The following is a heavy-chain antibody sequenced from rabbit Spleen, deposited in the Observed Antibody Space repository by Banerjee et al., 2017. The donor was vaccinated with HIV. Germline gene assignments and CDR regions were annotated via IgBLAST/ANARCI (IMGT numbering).Heavy chain of an antibody. D-gene: IGHD7-1*01. V-gene: IGHV1S45*01. CDR2: INTVTTNT. CDR3: AGVPGSSDGLGL. J-gene: IGHJ4*01. CDR1: GIDFSSRYW. Sequence: QEQLEESGGGLVKPEGSLTLTCKASGIDFSSRYWISWVRQAPGKGLEWIAGINTVTTNTYYADLAKGRFTISKTSSTTVTLQVTRLTAADTATYFCAGVPGSSDGLGLWGPGTLVTGS.